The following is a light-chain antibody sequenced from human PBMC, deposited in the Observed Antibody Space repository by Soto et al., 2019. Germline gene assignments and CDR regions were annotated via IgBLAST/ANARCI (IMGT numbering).Light chain of an antibody. J-gene: IGKJ5*01. V-gene: IGKV3-15*01. CDR3: QQYNN. CDR2: GAS. Sequence: EIVMTQSPATLSVSPGERATLSCRASQSVSSSLAWYQQKPGQAPRLLIYGASTRATGISARFSGSGSGTEFTLTISSLQSEDIAVYYCQQYNNFGQGTRLEIK. CDR1: QSVSSS.